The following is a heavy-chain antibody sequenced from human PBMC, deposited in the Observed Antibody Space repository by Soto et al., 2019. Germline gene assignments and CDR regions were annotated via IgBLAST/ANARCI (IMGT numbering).Heavy chain of an antibody. CDR1: GFSLSNSGVG. D-gene: IGHD2-15*01. V-gene: IGHV2-5*02. CDR2: IYWDDDE. CDR3: THKGGRGAGMDV. Sequence: QITVKESGPTLVKPTQTLTLTCTFSGFSLSNSGVGVAWIRQPPGKALEWLALIYWDDDERYRPSLRSRLTIPKDTSKTQVVLTMNNVDPVDTATYFCTHKGGRGAGMDVWGQGTTGTVS. J-gene: IGHJ6*02.